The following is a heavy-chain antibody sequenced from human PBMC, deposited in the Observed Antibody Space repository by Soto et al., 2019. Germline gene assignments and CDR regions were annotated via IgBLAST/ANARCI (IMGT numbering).Heavy chain of an antibody. CDR3: ARGYVGSWAHFDY. D-gene: IGHD2-15*01. J-gene: IGHJ4*02. Sequence: EVQLLESGGALTQPGGSLRLSCSASGFTFSNYAMNWVRQAPGKGLEWVSSISDSSSKTYYADSVKGRFTISRDNSKNTLLLQLNTLRADDTAVYFCARGYVGSWAHFDYWGQGTQVIVSS. CDR2: ISDSSSKT. V-gene: IGHV3-23*01. CDR1: GFTFSNYA.